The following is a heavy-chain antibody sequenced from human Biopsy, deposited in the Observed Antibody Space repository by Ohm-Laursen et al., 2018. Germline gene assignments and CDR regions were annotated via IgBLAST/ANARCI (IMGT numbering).Heavy chain of an antibody. J-gene: IGHJ6*02. D-gene: IGHD3-10*01. V-gene: IGHV3-30*18. CDR2: ISEDGTNK. CDR3: AKDRGVARTYYYYPYGMDV. CDR1: GVTFSRYG. Sequence: SLRLSCAASGVTFSRYGMHWVRQAPGKGLEGVASISEDGTNKYYEDSVKGRFTVSRDNSKNTLYLQMNSLRAEDTAVFYCAKDRGVARTYYYYPYGMDVWGQGTTVTVSS.